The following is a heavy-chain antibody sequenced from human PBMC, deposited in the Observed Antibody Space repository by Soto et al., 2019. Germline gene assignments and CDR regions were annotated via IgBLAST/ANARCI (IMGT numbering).Heavy chain of an antibody. V-gene: IGHV3-33*01. CDR2: IGGTGSKE. J-gene: IGHJ4*02. CDR1: GLTFSGLGMKFSSYG. CDR3: ARSRMPNSDYEPSRD. Sequence: QVQLLESGGGVVQPGGSLRLSCVESGLTFSGLGMKFSSYGMEWVRQAPGKGLEWVALIGGTGSKEEYADSVKGRFTISRDNSKDTVYLQMSSRRVEDTGFYYCARSRMPNSDYEPSRDWGPGTLVTVSS. D-gene: IGHD5-12*01.